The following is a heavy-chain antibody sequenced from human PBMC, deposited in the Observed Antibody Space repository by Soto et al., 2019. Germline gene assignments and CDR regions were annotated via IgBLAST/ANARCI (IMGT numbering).Heavy chain of an antibody. CDR1: GGSINSYY. D-gene: IGHD5-18*01. CDR2: IYYSGST. V-gene: IGHV4-59*08. Sequence: QVQLQESGPGLVKPSETLSLTCTVSGGSINSYYWSWIRQPPGKELEWIGYIYYSGSTNYNPSLKSRVTMSVDTSKNQFSLKLSSVTAADTAVYYCARWGVDTAMVTEWFDPWGQGTLVTVSS. CDR3: ARWGVDTAMVTEWFDP. J-gene: IGHJ5*02.